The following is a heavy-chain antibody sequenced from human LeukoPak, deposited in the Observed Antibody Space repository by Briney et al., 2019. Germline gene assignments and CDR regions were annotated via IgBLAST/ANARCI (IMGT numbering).Heavy chain of an antibody. J-gene: IGHJ4*02. V-gene: IGHV1-2*02. D-gene: IGHD6-6*01. Sequence: ASVKVSCTTSGYTFTTYYIFWVRQAPGEGLEWMGWINPNIGATSSAPKFEDRVTMTWDASISTTYMDLNSLRSDDTAVYYCATAPAARRGWDYWGQGTLVTVSS. CDR2: INPNIGAT. CDR3: ATAPAARRGWDY. CDR1: GYTFTTYY.